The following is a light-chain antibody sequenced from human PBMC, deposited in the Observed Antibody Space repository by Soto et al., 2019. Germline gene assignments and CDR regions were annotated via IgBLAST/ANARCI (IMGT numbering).Light chain of an antibody. CDR1: QSVSSSY. CDR3: QQYGSSPPTT. J-gene: IGKJ2*01. CDR2: VAS. Sequence: EIVLTQSPGTLSLSPGQRATLSCRASQSVSSSYLAWYQQKPGQAPRLLIYVASSRANGIPDRFGGSGSGTDFTLTIARLEAEDFAVYFCQQYGSSPPTTVGQGTKLEIK. V-gene: IGKV3-20*01.